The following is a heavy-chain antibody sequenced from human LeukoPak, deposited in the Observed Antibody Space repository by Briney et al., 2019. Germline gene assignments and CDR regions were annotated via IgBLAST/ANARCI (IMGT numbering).Heavy chain of an antibody. J-gene: IGHJ4*02. CDR2: SGST. V-gene: IGHV4-38-2*02. CDR1: GYSISSGYY. D-gene: IGHD6-13*01. Sequence: SSETLSLTCTVSGYSISSGYYWGWIRPPPGKELEWIGSGSTYYNPSLKSRVTISVDRSKNQFSLKLSSVTAADTAVYYCARETRGSDLYSSSWYGPDYWGQGTLVTVSS. CDR3: ARETRGSDLYSSSWYGPDY.